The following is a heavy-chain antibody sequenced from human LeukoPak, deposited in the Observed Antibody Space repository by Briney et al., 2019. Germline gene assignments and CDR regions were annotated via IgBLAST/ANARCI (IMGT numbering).Heavy chain of an antibody. CDR3: ARHKYYYTSGSQFDY. Sequence: SETLSLTCTVSGGSISSSSDYWGWIRQPPGKGLEGIGSIYYSGSTYYNPSLKGRVTISVDTSKNQFSLKLSSVTAADTAVYYCARHKYYYTSGSQFDYWGQGTLVTVSS. CDR1: GGSISSSSDY. CDR2: IYYSGST. V-gene: IGHV4-39*01. J-gene: IGHJ4*02. D-gene: IGHD3-10*01.